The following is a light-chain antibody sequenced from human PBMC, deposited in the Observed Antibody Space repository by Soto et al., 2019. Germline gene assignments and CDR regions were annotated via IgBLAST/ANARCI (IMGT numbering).Light chain of an antibody. J-gene: IGKJ1*01. CDR3: QHYKSDSEA. CDR2: KAS. CDR1: QTISSW. V-gene: IGKV1-5*03. Sequence: DIQMTQSPSTLSGSVGDRVTLTCRASQTISSWVAWYQQKPGKAPKILIYKASTLKRGVPSRFSGSGSGTEFTLTISSLQPDDFATYYCQHYKSDSEAFGQGTKVDIK.